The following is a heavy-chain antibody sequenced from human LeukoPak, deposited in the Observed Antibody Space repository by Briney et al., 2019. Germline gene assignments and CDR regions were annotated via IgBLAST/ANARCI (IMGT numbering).Heavy chain of an antibody. Sequence: ASVKVSCKASGYTFTSYGISWVRQAPGQGLEWMGWISAYNGNTNYAQKLQGRVTVTTDTSTGTAYMELRSLRSDDTAVYYCARGLGSSGWWYFDYWGQGTLVTVSS. CDR3: ARGLGSSGWWYFDY. D-gene: IGHD6-19*01. CDR1: GYTFTSYG. J-gene: IGHJ4*02. CDR2: ISAYNGNT. V-gene: IGHV1-18*01.